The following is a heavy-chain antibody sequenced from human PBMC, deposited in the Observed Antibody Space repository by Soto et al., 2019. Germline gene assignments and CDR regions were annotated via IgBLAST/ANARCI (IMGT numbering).Heavy chain of an antibody. V-gene: IGHV3-23*01. J-gene: IGHJ4*02. CDR2: ISGSGGST. CDR1: GFTCSRYA. D-gene: IGHD2-15*01. Sequence: EVQLLESGGGLVQPGVSLRLSCAASGFTCSRYAMSWVLQAPGKGLEWVSAISGSGGSTYYADSVKRRFTISRDNSKNTLYRPMNSLRAEDTAVYYCAKPANVGGSYFDYWGQGTLVTVSS. CDR3: AKPANVGGSYFDY.